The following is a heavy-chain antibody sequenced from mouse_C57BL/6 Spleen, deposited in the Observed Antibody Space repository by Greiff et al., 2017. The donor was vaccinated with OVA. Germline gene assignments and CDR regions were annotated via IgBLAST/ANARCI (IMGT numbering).Heavy chain of an antibody. CDR2: INPYNGGT. J-gene: IGHJ2*01. V-gene: IGHV1-19*01. D-gene: IGHD1-1*01. Sequence: EVKLMESGPVLVKPGASVKMSCKASGYTFTDYYMNWVKQSHGKSLEWIGVINPYNGGTSYNQKFKGKATLTVDKSSSTAYMELNSLTSEDSAVYYCARYYYYGSSRYYFDYWGQGTTLTVSS. CDR3: ARYYYYGSSRYYFDY. CDR1: GYTFTDYY.